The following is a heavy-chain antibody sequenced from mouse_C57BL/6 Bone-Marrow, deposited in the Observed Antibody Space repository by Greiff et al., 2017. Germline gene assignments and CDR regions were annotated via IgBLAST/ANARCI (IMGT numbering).Heavy chain of an antibody. CDR2: INPNYGTT. CDR3: ADLPDYDSSFYAMDY. D-gene: IGHD2-4*01. Sequence: VQLQQSGPELVKPGASVKISCKASGYSFTDYNMNWVKQSNGKSLEWIGVINPNYGTTSYNQKFKGKATLHVDQSSSTAYMQLNSLTSENSAVYYCADLPDYDSSFYAMDYWGQGTSGTVSS. CDR1: GYSFTDYN. V-gene: IGHV1-39*01. J-gene: IGHJ4*01.